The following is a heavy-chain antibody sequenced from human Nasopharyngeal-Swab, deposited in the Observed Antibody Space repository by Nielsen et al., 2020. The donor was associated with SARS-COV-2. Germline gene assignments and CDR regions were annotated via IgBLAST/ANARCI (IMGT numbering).Heavy chain of an antibody. CDR2: ISYDETNK. Sequence: GGSLRLSCAASGFSFSDYAMHWVRQAPGKGLEWVALISYDETNKYYADSVKGRFTISRDNSKNTLYLQMNSLKVEDTAVYYCAKERQSYDSSGYGMDVWGQGTTVTVSS. D-gene: IGHD3-22*01. V-gene: IGHV3-30-3*01. CDR1: GFSFSDYA. CDR3: AKERQSYDSSGYGMDV. J-gene: IGHJ6*02.